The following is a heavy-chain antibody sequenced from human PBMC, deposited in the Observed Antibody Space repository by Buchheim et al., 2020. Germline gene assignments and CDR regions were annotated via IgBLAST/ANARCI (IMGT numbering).Heavy chain of an antibody. CDR1: GDSMERGGFY. CDR3: ARGTPRYYFDF. CDR2: MYNSGST. J-gene: IGHJ4*02. D-gene: IGHD3-10*01. Sequence: QVQLQESGPGLVKPSQTLSLTCTVSGDSMERGGFYWNWIRQHSGMGLEFIGYMYNSGSTYFNPSLRSRVTIAADTSKNQFSLKLSSVTAADTAVYFCARGTPRYYFDFWGQGTL. V-gene: IGHV4-31*03.